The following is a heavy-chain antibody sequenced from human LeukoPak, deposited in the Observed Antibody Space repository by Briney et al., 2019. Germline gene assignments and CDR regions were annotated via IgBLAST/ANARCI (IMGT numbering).Heavy chain of an antibody. J-gene: IGHJ4*02. CDR3: ARFMVRGVIIDY. V-gene: IGHV3-7*01. CDR1: GFTSSSYW. Sequence: GGSLRLSCAASGFTSSSYWMSWVRQAPGKGLEWVANIKQDGSEKYYVDSVKGRFTISRDNAKNSLYLQMNSLRAEDTAVYYCARFMVRGVIIDYWGEGNLVTVSS. CDR2: IKQDGSEK. D-gene: IGHD3-10*01.